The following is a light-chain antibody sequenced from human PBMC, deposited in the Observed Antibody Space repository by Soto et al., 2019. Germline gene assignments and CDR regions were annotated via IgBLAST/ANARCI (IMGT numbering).Light chain of an antibody. CDR3: QRYGSSPPLT. Sequence: IVLMQSPDTLSLSPGERATLSCRASQSVSSNYLAWYQQKPGQAPRLLIDGASSRATGIPDRFSGSGSGTDFTLTISRLEPEDFAVYYCQRYGSSPPLTFGGGTKVEIK. CDR1: QSVSSNY. V-gene: IGKV3-20*01. J-gene: IGKJ4*01. CDR2: GAS.